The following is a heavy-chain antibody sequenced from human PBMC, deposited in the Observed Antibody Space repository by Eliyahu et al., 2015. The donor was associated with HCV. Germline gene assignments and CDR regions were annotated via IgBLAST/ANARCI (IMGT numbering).Heavy chain of an antibody. CDR1: GFTVSSNY. D-gene: IGHD3-9*01. CDR2: IYSGGST. J-gene: IGHJ4*02. V-gene: IGHV3-66*02. CDR3: ARVSPFDYDILTAQRGIGGAIDY. Sequence: EVQLVESGGGLVQPGGSLRLSCAASGFTVSSNYXXWVRQAPGKGLEWVSVIYSGGSTYYADSVKGRFTISRDNSKNTLYLQMNSLRAEDTAVYYCARVSPFDYDILTAQRGIGGAIDYWGQGTLVTVSS.